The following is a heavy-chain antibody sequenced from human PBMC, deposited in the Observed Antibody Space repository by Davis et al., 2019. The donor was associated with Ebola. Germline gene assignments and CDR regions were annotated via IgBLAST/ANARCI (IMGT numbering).Heavy chain of an antibody. CDR2: ISWNSGSI. CDR1: GFTLDDYA. V-gene: IGHV3-9*01. Sequence: GGSLRLSCAASGFTLDDYAMHWVRHAPGKGLEWVSGISWNSGSIGYADSVKGRFTISRDNAKNSLYLQMNSLRAEDTALYYCAKDSSGWSFNWFDPWGQGTLVTVSS. J-gene: IGHJ5*02. CDR3: AKDSSGWSFNWFDP. D-gene: IGHD6-19*01.